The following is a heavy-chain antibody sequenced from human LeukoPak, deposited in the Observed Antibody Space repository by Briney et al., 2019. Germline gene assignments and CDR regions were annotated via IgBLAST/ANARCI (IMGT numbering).Heavy chain of an antibody. CDR1: GFTFSSYA. CDR3: AKNNGGYYRFDY. Sequence: GGSLRLSCVASGFTFSSYAMSWVRQAPGKGLEWVSAISGSGGSTYYADSVKGRFTISRDNSKNTLYLQMNSLRAEDTAVYYCAKNNGGYYRFDYWGQGTLVTVSS. V-gene: IGHV3-23*01. J-gene: IGHJ4*02. CDR2: ISGSGGST. D-gene: IGHD3-22*01.